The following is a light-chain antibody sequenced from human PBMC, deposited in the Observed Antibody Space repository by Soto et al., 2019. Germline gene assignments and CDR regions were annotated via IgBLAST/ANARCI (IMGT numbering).Light chain of an antibody. V-gene: IGKV1-5*01. Sequence: DIQMTQSPSTLSASVGDRVTITCRASQSISSWLAWYQQKPWKAPKLLIYDASSLESGVPSRFSGSGSGTEFSLTISSLQPDDFATYYCQQYNSYLWTFGQGTKLEIK. CDR3: QQYNSYLWT. CDR1: QSISSW. J-gene: IGKJ1*01. CDR2: DAS.